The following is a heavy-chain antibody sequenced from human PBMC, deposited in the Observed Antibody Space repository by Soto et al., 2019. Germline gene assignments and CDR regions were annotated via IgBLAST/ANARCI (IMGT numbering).Heavy chain of an antibody. J-gene: IGHJ1*01. CDR2: ISSSGSTI. Sequence: GGSLRLSCAASGFTSSSYEMNWVRQAPGKGLEWVSYISSSGSTIYYADSVKGRFTISRDNAKNSLYLQMNSLRAEDTAVYYCASSGDDGYFQHWGQGTLVTVSS. D-gene: IGHD3-10*01. CDR1: GFTSSSYE. V-gene: IGHV3-48*03. CDR3: ASSGDDGYFQH.